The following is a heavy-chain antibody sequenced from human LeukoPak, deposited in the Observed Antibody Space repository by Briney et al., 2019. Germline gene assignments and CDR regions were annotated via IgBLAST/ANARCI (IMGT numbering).Heavy chain of an antibody. CDR3: VRDVGAVRGEVYFDY. V-gene: IGHV3-21*06. Sequence: GGSLRLSCAASGFTFSSFAMHWVRLSPGKGLEWVSSITGSGPYMLYADSVKHRFTISRDNTKNLLYLEMNSLRAEDTAMYFCVRDVGAVRGEVYFDYWGQGTLVTVSS. J-gene: IGHJ4*02. D-gene: IGHD3-10*01. CDR1: GFTFSSFA. CDR2: ITGSGPYM.